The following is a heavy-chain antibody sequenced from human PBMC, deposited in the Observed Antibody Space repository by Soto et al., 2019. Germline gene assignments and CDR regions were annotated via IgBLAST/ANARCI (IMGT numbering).Heavy chain of an antibody. V-gene: IGHV3-23*01. J-gene: IGHJ6*02. CDR1: GFTFSTYA. CDR3: ARYCSPTSCTIRYGMDV. CDR2: VSGSGGTT. Sequence: EVQLLESGGGLVQPGGSLRLSCVASGFTFSTYAMSWVRQAPREGLEWVSVVSGSGGTTYYADSVKGRFTISRDNSKNTLYLHMNSLRAEDSATYSCARYCSPTSCTIRYGMDVWGQGTTVTVSS. D-gene: IGHD2-2*01.